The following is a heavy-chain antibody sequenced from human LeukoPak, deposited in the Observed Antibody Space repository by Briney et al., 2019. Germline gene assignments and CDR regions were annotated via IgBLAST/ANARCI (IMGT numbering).Heavy chain of an antibody. D-gene: IGHD5-12*01. J-gene: IGHJ6*02. CDR1: GGSVGSADYC. V-gene: IGHV4-30-4*01. CDR2: IYYRAST. CDR3: ARDVSGYLRTDV. Sequence: SETLSLTCTVSGGSVGSADYCWSWLRQPPGKGLEWIGYIYYRASTYHNPSLKSRVTISVDTSKNQFSLQLSSVTAADTAVYYCARDVSGYLRTDVWGQGTTVTVSS.